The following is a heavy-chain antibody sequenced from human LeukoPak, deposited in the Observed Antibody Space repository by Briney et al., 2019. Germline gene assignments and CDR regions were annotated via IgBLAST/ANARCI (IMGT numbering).Heavy chain of an antibody. V-gene: IGHV3-23*01. CDR3: AKDKATMDYYGMDV. CDR1: GFTFSSDA. Sequence: GGSLRLSCAASGFTFSSDAMSWVRQAPGKGLEWVSAISGSGGSTYYADSVKGRFTISRDNSKNTLYLQMNSLRAEDTAVYYCAKDKATMDYYGMDVWGKGTTVTVSS. J-gene: IGHJ6*04. D-gene: IGHD5-12*01. CDR2: ISGSGGST.